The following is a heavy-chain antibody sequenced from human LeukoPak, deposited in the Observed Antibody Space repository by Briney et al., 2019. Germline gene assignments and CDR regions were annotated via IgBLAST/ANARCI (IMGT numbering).Heavy chain of an antibody. J-gene: IGHJ4*02. CDR3: ARGEVVGTTTGVDY. CDR1: GFTFSSYS. D-gene: IGHD1-26*01. CDR2: ISSSSSYI. Sequence: GGPLRLSCAASGFTFSSYSMNWVRQAPGKGLEWVSSISSSSSYIFYADSVKGRFTISRDNAKNSLYLQMNSLRAEDTAVYYCARGEVVGTTTGVDYWGQGTLVTVSS. V-gene: IGHV3-21*01.